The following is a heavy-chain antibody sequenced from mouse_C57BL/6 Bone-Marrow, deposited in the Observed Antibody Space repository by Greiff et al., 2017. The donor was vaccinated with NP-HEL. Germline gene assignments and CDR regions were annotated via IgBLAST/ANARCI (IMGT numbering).Heavy chain of an antibody. D-gene: IGHD1-2*01. CDR1: GYTFTEYT. J-gene: IGHJ2*01. CDR3: ARHEDHYGHFDY. CDR2: FYPGSGSI. Sequence: QVHVKQSGAELVKPGASVKLSCKASGYTFTEYTIHWVKQRSGQGLEWIGWFYPGSGSIKYNEKFKDKATLTADKSSSTVYMELSRLTSEDSAVYFCARHEDHYGHFDYWGQGTTLTVSS. V-gene: IGHV1-62-2*01.